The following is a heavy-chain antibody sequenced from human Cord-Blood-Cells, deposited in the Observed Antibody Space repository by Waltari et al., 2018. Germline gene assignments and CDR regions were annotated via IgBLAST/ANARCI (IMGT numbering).Heavy chain of an antibody. D-gene: IGHD2-21*02. J-gene: IGHJ4*02. Sequence: QLQLQESGPGLVKPSETLSLTCTVSGGSISSSSYYWGWIRQPPGKGLEWIGSIYYSGSTYYNPPLKSRVTISVDTSKNQFSLKLSSVTAADTAVYYCARQEYCGGDCYYDYWGQGTLVTVSS. CDR1: GGSISSSSYY. V-gene: IGHV4-39*07. CDR2: IYYSGST. CDR3: ARQEYCGGDCYYDY.